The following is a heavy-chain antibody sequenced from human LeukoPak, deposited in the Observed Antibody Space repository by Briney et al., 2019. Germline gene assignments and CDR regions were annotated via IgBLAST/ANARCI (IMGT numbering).Heavy chain of an antibody. CDR1: GGSISSYY. CDR3: AGHYCSGGSCYPRY. D-gene: IGHD2-15*01. V-gene: IGHV4-59*01. Sequence: KASETLSLTCTVSGGSISSYYWSWIRQPPGKGLEWIGYIYYSGSTNYNPSLKSRVTISVDTSKNQFSLKLSSVTAADTAVYYCAGHYCSGGSCYPRYWGQGTLVTVSS. CDR2: IYYSGST. J-gene: IGHJ4*02.